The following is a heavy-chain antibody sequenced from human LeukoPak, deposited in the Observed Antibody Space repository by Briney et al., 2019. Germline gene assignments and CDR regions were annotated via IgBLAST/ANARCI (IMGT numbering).Heavy chain of an antibody. CDR2: ISGSGGST. CDR1: GFTFSSYA. J-gene: IGHJ5*02. D-gene: IGHD2-2*01. V-gene: IGHV3-23*01. Sequence: PGGSLRLSCAASGFTFSSYAMSWVRQAPGKGLEWVSAISGSGGSTYYADSVRGRFTISRDNSEDTLYLQMNSLRAEDTAVYHCARDLGCSTSSCRYNWFDPWGQGTLVTVSS. CDR3: ARDLGCSTSSCRYNWFDP.